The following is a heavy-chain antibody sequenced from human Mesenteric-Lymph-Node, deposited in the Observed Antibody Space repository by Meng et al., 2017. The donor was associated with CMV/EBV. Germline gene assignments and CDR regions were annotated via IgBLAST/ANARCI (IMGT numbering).Heavy chain of an antibody. CDR3: TRRPCNWGTNF. CDR1: GGSFSGYY. D-gene: IGHD7-27*01. CDR2: INHSGVP. Sequence: QVQLQQWGAGLLKPSETLSLTCAVYGGSFSGYYWSWIRQPPGKGLEWIGEINHSGVPNYNPSLKSRVTISPDSFNIQSYLEMSAVSLSGRLVYVYTRRPCNWGTNFWGRGTLVTVSS. J-gene: IGHJ1*01. V-gene: IGHV4-34*01.